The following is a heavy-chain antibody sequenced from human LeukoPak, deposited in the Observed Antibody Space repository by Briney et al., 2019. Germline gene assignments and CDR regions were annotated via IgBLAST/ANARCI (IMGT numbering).Heavy chain of an antibody. V-gene: IGHV1-2*04. D-gene: IGHD6-13*01. J-gene: IGHJ3*02. CDR3: ARGLVYSSSRDAFDI. CDR2: INPNSGGT. CDR1: GYTFTGYY. Sequence: ASVKVSCKASGYTFTGYYMHWVRQAPGQGLEWMGWINPNSGGTNYAQKFQGWVTMTRDTSISTAYMELSRLRSDDTAVYYCARGLVYSSSRDAFDIWGQGTMVTVSS.